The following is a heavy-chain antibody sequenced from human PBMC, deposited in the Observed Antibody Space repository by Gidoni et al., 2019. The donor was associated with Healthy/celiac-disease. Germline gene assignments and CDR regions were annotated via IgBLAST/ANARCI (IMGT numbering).Heavy chain of an antibody. CDR3: AKDGITVTIFDY. CDR1: GFTFSSYA. Sequence: EVQLVESGGGLVKPGGSVRLSCAASGFTFSSYAMSWVRQAPGKGLGWVSAISGSGGSTYYADSVKCRFTISRDNSKNTLYLQMNSLRAEDTAVYYCAKDGITVTIFDYWGQGTLVTVSS. V-gene: IGHV3-23*04. CDR2: ISGSGGST. D-gene: IGHD4-17*01. J-gene: IGHJ4*02.